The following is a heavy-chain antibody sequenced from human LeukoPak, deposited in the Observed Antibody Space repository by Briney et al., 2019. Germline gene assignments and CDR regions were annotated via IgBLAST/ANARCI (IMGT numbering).Heavy chain of an antibody. Sequence: GGTLRLSCAASGFTFKKYGMNWVRQAPGKGLEWVSGISPSGGGTYYADSVKGRFTISRDDSQSTVSLQMNSLRVEDTALYYCAQDIDWGAFEHWGQGTLVTVSS. CDR3: AQDIDWGAFEH. V-gene: IGHV3-23*01. D-gene: IGHD3-9*01. CDR2: ISPSGGGT. J-gene: IGHJ4*02. CDR1: GFTFKKYG.